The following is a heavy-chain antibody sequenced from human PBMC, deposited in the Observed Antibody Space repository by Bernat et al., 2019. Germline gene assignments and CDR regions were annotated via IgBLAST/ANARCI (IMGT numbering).Heavy chain of an antibody. CDR2: ISYDGRNQ. CDR1: GFTFSSYA. D-gene: IGHD6-13*01. Sequence: QVQLVESGGGVVQPGRSLRLSCAASGFTFSSYAMHWVRQAPGKGLEWVAVISYDGRNQYYADSVKGRFTISRDNSKNTLYLQMNSLRAEDTAVYYCARTQIAAAGTWYFDYWGQGTLVTVSS. J-gene: IGHJ4*02. V-gene: IGHV3-30-3*01. CDR3: ARTQIAAAGTWYFDY.